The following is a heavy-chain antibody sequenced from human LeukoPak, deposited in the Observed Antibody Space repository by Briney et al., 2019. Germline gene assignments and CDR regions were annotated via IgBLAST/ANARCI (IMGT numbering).Heavy chain of an antibody. V-gene: IGHV3-23*01. CDR2: ISGSGGST. J-gene: IGHJ2*01. CDR3: ARVVSYYGSSYRLLDL. D-gene: IGHD3-10*01. Sequence: GGSLRLSCAASGFTVSSNYMSWVRQAPGKGLEWVSAISGSGGSTYYADSVKGRFTISRDNSKNTLYLQMNSLRAEDTAVYYCARVVSYYGSSYRLLDLWGRGTLVTVSS. CDR1: GFTVSSNY.